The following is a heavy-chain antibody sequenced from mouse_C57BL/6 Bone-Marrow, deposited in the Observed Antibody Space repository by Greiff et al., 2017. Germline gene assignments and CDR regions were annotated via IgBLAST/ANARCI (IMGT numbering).Heavy chain of an antibody. CDR1: GFTFSDYG. CDR2: ISSGSSTI. J-gene: IGHJ4*01. D-gene: IGHD2-3*01. V-gene: IGHV5-17*01. CDR3: ARAFDGYYVIYAMDY. Sequence: EVKVVESGGGLVKPGGSLKLSCAASGFTFSDYGMHWVRQAPEKGLEWVAYISSGSSTIYYADTVKGRFTISRDNAKNTLFLQMTSLRSEDTAMYYCARAFDGYYVIYAMDYWGQGTSVTVSS.